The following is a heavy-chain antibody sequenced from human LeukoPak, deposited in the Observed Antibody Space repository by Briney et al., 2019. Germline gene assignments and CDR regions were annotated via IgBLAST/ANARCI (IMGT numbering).Heavy chain of an antibody. D-gene: IGHD5-18*01. CDR3: AKGDKPVIAMVKFDY. V-gene: IGHV3-23*01. CDR1: GFTFSSYG. J-gene: IGHJ4*01. Sequence: GGSLRLSCAASGFTFSSYGMSWVRQAPGKGLEWVSAISGSGGDTYYADSVKGRFTISRDNSKNTLYLQMNSLRAEDTAVYYCAKGDKPVIAMVKFDYWGHGTLVTVSS. CDR2: ISGSGGDT.